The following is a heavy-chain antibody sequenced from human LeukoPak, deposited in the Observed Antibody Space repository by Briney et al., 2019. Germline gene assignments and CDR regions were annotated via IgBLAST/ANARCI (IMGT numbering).Heavy chain of an antibody. CDR3: AKEGAYPIITYDS. CDR1: GFSFSRYW. D-gene: IGHD3-10*01. Sequence: GGSLRLSCAASGFSFSRYWMNWVRQAPGKGLEWVANIKGDGVEKNYVDSVKGRFSISRDNAMNSLYLQMDSLRAEDTAVYYCAKEGAYPIITYDSWGQGALVTVSS. J-gene: IGHJ5*01. V-gene: IGHV3-7*01. CDR2: IKGDGVEK.